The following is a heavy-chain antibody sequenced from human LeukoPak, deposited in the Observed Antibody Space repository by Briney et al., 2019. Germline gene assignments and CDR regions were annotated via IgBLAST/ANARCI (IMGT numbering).Heavy chain of an antibody. CDR2: INHSGST. CDR1: GGSISSSSYY. V-gene: IGHV4-39*07. J-gene: IGHJ2*01. Sequence: SETLSLTCTVSGGSISSSSYYWSWIRQPPGRGLEWIGEINHSGSTNYNPSLKSRVTISVDTSKNQFSLKLSSVTAADTAVYYCARDSGSGYRYFDLWGRGTLVTVSS. D-gene: IGHD3-22*01. CDR3: ARDSGSGYRYFDL.